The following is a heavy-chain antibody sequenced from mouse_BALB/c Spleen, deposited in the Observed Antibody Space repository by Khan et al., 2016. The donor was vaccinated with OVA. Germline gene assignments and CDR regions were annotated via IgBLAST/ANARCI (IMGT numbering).Heavy chain of an antibody. D-gene: IGHD1-1*01. CDR2: ISSGGNT. CDR1: GFTFSNYD. CDR3: ARGPYYGSSPCYFDY. V-gene: IGHV5-6-5*01. J-gene: IGHJ2*01. Sequence: VELVESGGGLVKPGGSLKLSCAASGFTFSNYDMSWVRQTPEKRLEWVASISSGGNTYYPDSVKGRFTISRDNARKILSLHMSSLRAEYTAMYYCARGPYYGSSPCYFDYWGQGTTLTVSS.